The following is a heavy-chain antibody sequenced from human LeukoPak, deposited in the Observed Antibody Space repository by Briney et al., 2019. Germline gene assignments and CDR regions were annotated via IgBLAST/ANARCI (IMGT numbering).Heavy chain of an antibody. D-gene: IGHD3-3*01. J-gene: IGHJ6*03. Sequence: SETLSLTCAVSGGSISSGGYSWSWIRQPPGKGLEWIGYIYHSGSTYYNPSLKSRVTISVDTSKNQFSLKLSSVTAADTAVYYCARAYYDFWSAYYYYYMDVWGKGTTVTVSS. CDR2: IYHSGST. CDR1: GGSISSGGYS. V-gene: IGHV4-30-2*01. CDR3: ARAYYDFWSAYYYYYMDV.